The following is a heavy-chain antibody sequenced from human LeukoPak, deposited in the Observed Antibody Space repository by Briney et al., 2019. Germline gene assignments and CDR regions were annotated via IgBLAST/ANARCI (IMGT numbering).Heavy chain of an antibody. CDR3: AIGSIVVVPAAKRFDP. CDR2: ISGSGGST. Sequence: GGSLRLSCAASGFTFSGYAMSWVRQAPGKGLEWVSAISGSGGSTYYADSVKGRFTISRDNSKNTLCLQMNSLRAEDTAVYYCAIGSIVVVPAAKRFDPWGQGTLVTVSS. V-gene: IGHV3-23*01. CDR1: GFTFSGYA. D-gene: IGHD2-2*01. J-gene: IGHJ5*02.